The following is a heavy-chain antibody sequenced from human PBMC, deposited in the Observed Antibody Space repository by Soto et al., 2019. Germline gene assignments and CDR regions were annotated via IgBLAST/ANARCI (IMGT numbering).Heavy chain of an antibody. J-gene: IGHJ4*02. CDR1: GGTFGGYA. CDR2: ITPMFGIA. Sequence: QVQLVQSGAEVKKPGSSVKVSCKAPGGTFGGYAVIWVRQAPGQGPEWMGEITPMFGIANYAQKFQGRVTITADESTSTSYMELNSLTSEDTAVYYCAREAMPHSSGWHYWGQGTLVTVSS. D-gene: IGHD6-19*01. V-gene: IGHV1-69*12. CDR3: AREAMPHSSGWHY.